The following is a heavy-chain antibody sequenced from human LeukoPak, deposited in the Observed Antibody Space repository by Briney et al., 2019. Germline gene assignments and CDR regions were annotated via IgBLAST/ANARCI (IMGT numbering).Heavy chain of an antibody. V-gene: IGHV1-3*01. CDR2: INAGNGNT. CDR1: GYTFTSYA. J-gene: IGHJ4*02. CDR3: ARAEGSDPLFDY. Sequence: ASVKVSCKASGYTFTSYAMHWVRQAPGQRLEWMGWINAGNGNTKYSQKFQGRVTITRDTSASTAYMELSSLRSEDTAVYYCARAEGSDPLFDYWGQGTPVTVSS. D-gene: IGHD2-21*02.